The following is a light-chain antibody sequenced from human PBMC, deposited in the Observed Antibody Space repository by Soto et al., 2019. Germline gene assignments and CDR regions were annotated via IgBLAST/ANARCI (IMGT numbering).Light chain of an antibody. CDR1: QSISTW. Sequence: DIQMTQSPSTLSASVGDRVTITCRASQSISTWLAWYQQAPGKAPKLLIYDASNLESGVPSRFSGSGSGTEFTLTISSLQPDDFATYYCQQYATNRMFGQGTKVEVK. V-gene: IGKV1-5*01. CDR3: QQYATNRM. CDR2: DAS. J-gene: IGKJ1*01.